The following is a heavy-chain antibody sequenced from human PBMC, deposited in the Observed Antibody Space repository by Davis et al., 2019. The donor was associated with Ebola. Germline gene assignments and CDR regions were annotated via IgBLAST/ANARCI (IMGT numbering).Heavy chain of an antibody. J-gene: IGHJ4*02. CDR3: ARHKPYYYGSD. V-gene: IGHV4-39*01. D-gene: IGHD3-10*01. Sequence: MPSETLSLTCTVSGGSISSSSYYWGWIRQPPGKGLEWIGSICYSGSTNYNPSLKSRVTISVDTSKNQFSLKLSSVTAADTAVFFCARHKPYYYGSDWGQGTLVTVSS. CDR1: GGSISSSSYY. CDR2: ICYSGST.